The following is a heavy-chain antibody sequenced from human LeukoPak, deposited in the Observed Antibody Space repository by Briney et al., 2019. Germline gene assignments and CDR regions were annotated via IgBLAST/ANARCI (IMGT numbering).Heavy chain of an antibody. D-gene: IGHD5-12*01. Sequence: SETPSLTCAVSGGSISGYYWIWIRQPPGKGLEWIGYIYYNGITNYNPSLKSRVTISVDTSKNQFSLKLSSVTAADTAMYYCARHLYSGYDRVFDYWGQGTLVTVSS. CDR2: IYYNGIT. J-gene: IGHJ4*02. V-gene: IGHV4-59*08. CDR3: ARHLYSGYDRVFDY. CDR1: GGSISGYY.